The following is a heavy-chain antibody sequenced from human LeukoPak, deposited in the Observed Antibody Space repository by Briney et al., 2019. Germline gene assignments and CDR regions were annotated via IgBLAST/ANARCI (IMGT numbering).Heavy chain of an antibody. CDR1: GGSISSGSYY. CDR2: IYTSGST. J-gene: IGHJ4*02. V-gene: IGHV4-61*02. CDR3: ARWNYDIMTGYRYFDY. D-gene: IGHD3-9*01. Sequence: SQTLSLTCTVSGGSISSGSYYWSWIRQPAGKGLEWIGRIYTSGSTNYNPSLKSRVTISVDTSKNQFSLKLSSVTAADTAVYYCARWNYDIMTGYRYFDYWGQGTLVTVSS.